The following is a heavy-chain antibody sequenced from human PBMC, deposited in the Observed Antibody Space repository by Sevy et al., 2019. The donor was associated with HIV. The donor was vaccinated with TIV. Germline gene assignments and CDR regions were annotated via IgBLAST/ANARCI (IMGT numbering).Heavy chain of an antibody. CDR1: GFTFSSYG. Sequence: GGSLRLSCAASGFTFSSYGMHWVRQAPGKGLEWVAFIRYDGSNKYYADSVKGRFTISRDNSKNTLYLQMNSLRAEDTAVYYCAKDRYISAPPLSSGSSPFDYWGQGTLVTVSS. CDR2: IRYDGSNK. V-gene: IGHV3-30*02. CDR3: AKDRYISAPPLSSGSSPFDY. D-gene: IGHD6-19*01. J-gene: IGHJ4*02.